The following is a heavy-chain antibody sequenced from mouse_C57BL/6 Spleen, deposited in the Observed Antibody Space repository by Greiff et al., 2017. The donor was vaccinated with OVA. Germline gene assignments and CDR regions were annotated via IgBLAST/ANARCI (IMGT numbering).Heavy chain of an antibody. CDR3: ARCGYDYDVGFAY. V-gene: IGHV7-3*01. CDR2: IRNKANGYTT. Sequence: EVQVVESGGGLVQPGGSLSLSCAASGFTFTDYYMSWVRQPPGKALEWLGFIRNKANGYTTEYSASVKGRFTISRDNSQSILYLQMNALRAEDSATYYCARCGYDYDVGFAYWGQGTLVTVSA. CDR1: GFTFTDYY. D-gene: IGHD2-4*01. J-gene: IGHJ3*01.